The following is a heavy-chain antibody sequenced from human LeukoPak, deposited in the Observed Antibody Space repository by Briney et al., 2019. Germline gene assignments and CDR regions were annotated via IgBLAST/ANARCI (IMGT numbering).Heavy chain of an antibody. CDR2: ISGSGDNT. V-gene: IGHV3-23*01. Sequence: GGSLRLSCAASGFTFSSYAMSWVRQAPGKGLEWVSGISGSGDNTYYADSVKGRFTISRDNSKKTLYLHLNSLRAEDTAVYYCAREGRLGDYRFLWGQGTLVTVSS. D-gene: IGHD3-3*01. CDR1: GFTFSSYA. CDR3: AREGRLGDYRFL. J-gene: IGHJ4*02.